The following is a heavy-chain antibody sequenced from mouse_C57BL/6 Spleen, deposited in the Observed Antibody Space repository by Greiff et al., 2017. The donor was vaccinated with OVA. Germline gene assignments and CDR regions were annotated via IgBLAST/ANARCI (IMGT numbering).Heavy chain of an antibody. CDR1: GYSITSGYY. D-gene: IGHD2-4*01. CDR3: AREVYDYGAWYFDV. CDR2: ISYDGSN. V-gene: IGHV3-6*01. J-gene: IGHJ1*03. Sequence: DVQLQESGPGLVKPSQSLSLTCSVTGYSITSGYYWNWIRQFPGNKLEWMGYISYDGSNNYNPSLKNRISITRDTSKNQFFLKLNSVTTEDTATYYCAREVYDYGAWYFDVWGTGTTVTVSS.